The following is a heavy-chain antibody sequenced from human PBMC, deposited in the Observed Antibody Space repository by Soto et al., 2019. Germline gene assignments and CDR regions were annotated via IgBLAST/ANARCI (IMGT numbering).Heavy chain of an antibody. CDR3: AKGVVVAYWYFDL. D-gene: IGHD2-15*01. J-gene: IGHJ2*01. CDR2: IKQDGSEK. CDR1: GFTFSSYW. V-gene: IGHV3-7*01. Sequence: EVQLVESGGGLVQPGGSLRLSCAASGFTFSSYWMSWVRQAPGKGLEWVANIKQDGSEKYYVDSVKGRFTISRDNAKNSLYLQMNSLRAEDTAVYYCAKGVVVAYWYFDLWGRGTLVTVSS.